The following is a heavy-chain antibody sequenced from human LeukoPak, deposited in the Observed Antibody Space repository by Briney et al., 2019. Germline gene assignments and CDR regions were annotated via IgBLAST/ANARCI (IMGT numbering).Heavy chain of an antibody. CDR2: ISSSGSTI. J-gene: IGHJ4*02. D-gene: IGHD2-15*01. Sequence: GGSLRLSCAASGFTFSSYEMNWVRQAPGKGLEWVPYISSSGSTIYYADSVKGRFTISRDNAKNSLYLQMNSLRAEDTAVYYCARDRGRSGGSCYFDYWGQGTLVTVSS. CDR1: GFTFSSYE. CDR3: ARDRGRSGGSCYFDY. V-gene: IGHV3-48*03.